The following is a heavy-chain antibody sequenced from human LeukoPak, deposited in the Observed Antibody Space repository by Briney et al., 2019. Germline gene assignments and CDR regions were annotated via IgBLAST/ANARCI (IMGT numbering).Heavy chain of an antibody. V-gene: IGHV1-18*01. CDR3: ARGGSRVTTINILDY. Sequence: ASVKVSCKPSGYTFSSYGISWVRQAPGQGLEWMGWIRVYNGDTNYAQKFKGRVTMTTDTSTNTAYMELRSLGSDDTAVYYCARGGSRVTTINILDYWGQGTLVTVSS. D-gene: IGHD5-24*01. CDR2: IRVYNGDT. J-gene: IGHJ4*02. CDR1: GYTFSSYG.